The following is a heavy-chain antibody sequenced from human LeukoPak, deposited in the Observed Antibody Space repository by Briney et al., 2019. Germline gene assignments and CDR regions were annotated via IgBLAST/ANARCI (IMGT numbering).Heavy chain of an antibody. J-gene: IGHJ4*02. CDR3: AKVDDYGDSLSSGLDYFDY. V-gene: IGHV3-23*01. CDR1: GFTFSSYA. CDR2: ISGSGGST. Sequence: PGGSLRLSCAASGFTFSSYAMSSVRQAPGKGLEWVSAISGSGGSTYYADSVKGRFTISRDNSKNTLYLQMNSLRAEDTAVYYCAKVDDYGDSLSSGLDYFDYWGQGTLVTVSS. D-gene: IGHD4-17*01.